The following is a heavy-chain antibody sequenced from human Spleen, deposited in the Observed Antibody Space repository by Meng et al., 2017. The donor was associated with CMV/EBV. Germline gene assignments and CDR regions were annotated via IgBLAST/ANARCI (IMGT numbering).Heavy chain of an antibody. CDR2: IYPGDSDT. CDR3: ARSSYFDY. J-gene: IGHJ4*02. D-gene: IGHD3-10*01. Sequence: LRVSGKASGYSFTSHWIGWVRQMPGKGLEWMGIIYPGDSDTRYSPSFEGHVTISADKSISTAYLQWSSLKASDTAIYYCARSSYFDYWGQGTLVTVSS. CDR1: GYSFTSHW. V-gene: IGHV5-51*01.